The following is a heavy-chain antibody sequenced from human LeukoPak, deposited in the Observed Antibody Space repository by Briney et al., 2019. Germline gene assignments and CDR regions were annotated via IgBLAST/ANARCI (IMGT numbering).Heavy chain of an antibody. D-gene: IGHD1-26*01. CDR1: GFTFGDYA. V-gene: IGHV3-49*04. J-gene: IGHJ4*02. CDR3: TSFGLATERDYFDY. CDR2: IRSKAYGGTT. Sequence: PGGSLRLSCTASGFTFGDYAMSWVRQAPGKGLEWVGFIRSKAYGGTTEYAASVKGRFTISRDDSKSIAYLQVNSLKTEDTAVYYCTSFGLATERDYFDYWGQGTLVTVSS.